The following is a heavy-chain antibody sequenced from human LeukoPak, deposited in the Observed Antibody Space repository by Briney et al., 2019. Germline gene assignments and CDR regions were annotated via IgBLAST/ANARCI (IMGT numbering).Heavy chain of an antibody. J-gene: IGHJ4*02. CDR3: ARAPTLWFGELLPDY. V-gene: IGHV3-11*04. D-gene: IGHD3-10*01. CDR2: ISSSGSTI. Sequence: CISSSGSTIYYADSVKGRFTISRDNAKNSLYLQMNSLRAEDTAVYYCARAPTLWFGELLPDYWGQGTLVTVSS.